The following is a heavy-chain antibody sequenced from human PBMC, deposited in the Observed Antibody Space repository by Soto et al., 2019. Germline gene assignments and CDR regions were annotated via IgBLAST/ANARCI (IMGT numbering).Heavy chain of an antibody. D-gene: IGHD3-10*02. Sequence: SETLSLTCTVSCGSISSGSYYWGWVRQPLGKGLEWIGSIYYSGSTYYNPALKSRVTISVDTSKNQFSLKLSSVTAADTAVYYCASHTRTRLPYFDDWGQGTLVTVSS. CDR2: IYYSGST. V-gene: IGHV4-39*01. CDR1: CGSISSGSYY. J-gene: IGHJ4*02. CDR3: ASHTRTRLPYFDD.